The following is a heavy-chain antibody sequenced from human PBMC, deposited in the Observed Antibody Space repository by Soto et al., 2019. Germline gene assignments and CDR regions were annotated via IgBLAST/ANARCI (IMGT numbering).Heavy chain of an antibody. CDR2: ISYDGSNK. J-gene: IGHJ4*02. CDR1: GFTFSSYG. V-gene: IGHV3-30*03. D-gene: IGHD2-2*01. CDR3: ALGPKYQLPTYYFDY. Sequence: VQLVESGGGVVQPGRSLRLSCAASGFTFSSYGMHWVRQAPGKGLEWVAVISYDGSNKYYADSVKGRFTISRDNSKNTLYLQMNSLRAEDTAVYYCALGPKYQLPTYYFDYWGQGTLVTVSS.